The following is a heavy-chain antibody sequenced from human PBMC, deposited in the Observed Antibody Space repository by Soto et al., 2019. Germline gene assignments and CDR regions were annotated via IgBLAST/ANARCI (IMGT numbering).Heavy chain of an antibody. J-gene: IGHJ5*02. CDR3: ARAGSSSWYWFDP. D-gene: IGHD6-13*01. CDR2: ISSSGSTI. CDR1: GFTFSDYY. V-gene: IGHV3-11*01. Sequence: CAASGFTFSDYYMSWIRQAPGKGLEWVSYISSSGSTIYYADSVKGRFTISRDNAKNSLYLQMNSLRAEDTAVYYCARAGSSSWYWFDPWGQGTLVTVSS.